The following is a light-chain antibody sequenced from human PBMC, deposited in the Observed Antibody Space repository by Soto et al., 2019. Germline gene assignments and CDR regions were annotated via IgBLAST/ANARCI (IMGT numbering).Light chain of an antibody. V-gene: IGLV1-47*01. CDR3: AAWDDSLSGHVV. CDR2: RNN. Sequence: QSVLTQPPSASGTPGQRVSISCSGSSSNIGRNYVYWYQQVPGTAPKLLIYRNNQRPSGVPDRFSGSKSGTSASLAISGLRSEDEADYYCAAWDDSLSGHVVFGGGTQLTVL. J-gene: IGLJ7*01. CDR1: SSNIGRNY.